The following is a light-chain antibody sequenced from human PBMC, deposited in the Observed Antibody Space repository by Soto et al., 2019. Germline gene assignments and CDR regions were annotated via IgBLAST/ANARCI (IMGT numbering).Light chain of an antibody. CDR1: QSVSSN. CDR2: GAS. J-gene: IGKJ4*01. CDR3: QQYHMWPLT. V-gene: IGKV3-15*01. Sequence: EIVMTQSPATLSVSPGERATLSCRASQSVSSNLAWYQQKPGQAPRLLIYGASGRATGVAGTVSGSGSGTEFPLTMRSLQSEYSEVYYCQQYHMWPLTFGGGTKVDIK.